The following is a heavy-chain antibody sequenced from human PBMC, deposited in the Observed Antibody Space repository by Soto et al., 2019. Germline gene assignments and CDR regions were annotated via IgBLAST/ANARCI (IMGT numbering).Heavy chain of an antibody. D-gene: IGHD2-15*01. CDR2: IYYSGST. CDR3: ARGPHCSGGNCYNWFDP. J-gene: IGHJ5*02. V-gene: IGHV4-31*03. Sequence: SETLSLTCIVSGGSISSGGYYWSWIRQHPGKGLEWIGYIYYSGSTDYNPSLKSRVTISVDTSKNQFSLKLSSVTAADTAVYYCARGPHCSGGNCYNWFDPWGQGTLVTVS. CDR1: GGSISSGGYY.